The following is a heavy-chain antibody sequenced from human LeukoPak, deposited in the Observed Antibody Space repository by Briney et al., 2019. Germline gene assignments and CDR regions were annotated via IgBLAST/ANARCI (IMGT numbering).Heavy chain of an antibody. CDR1: GYTFTSYY. Sequence: ASVKVSCKASGYTFTSYYMHCVRQAPGQGLEWMGRINPNSGGTNYAQKFQGRVTMTRDTSISTAYMELSRLRSDDTAVYYCATDGHYYGSGSYYDVDYWGQGTLVTVSS. J-gene: IGHJ4*02. CDR3: ATDGHYYGSGSYYDVDY. D-gene: IGHD3-10*01. CDR2: INPNSGGT. V-gene: IGHV1-2*06.